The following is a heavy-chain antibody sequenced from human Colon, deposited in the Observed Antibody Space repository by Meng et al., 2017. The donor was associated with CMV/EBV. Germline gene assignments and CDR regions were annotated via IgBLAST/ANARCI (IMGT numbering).Heavy chain of an antibody. CDR2: ISSSSGYI. Sequence: GESLKISCAASGFSFSHYYMNWIRQAPGKGLEWVSSISSSSGYIYYADSVKGRFTISRDNAKNSLYLQMNSLRAEDTAVYYCARVPSLQPDAFDIWGQGTMVTVSS. D-gene: IGHD1-1*01. V-gene: IGHV3-21*01. J-gene: IGHJ3*02. CDR3: ARVPSLQPDAFDI. CDR1: GFSFSHYY.